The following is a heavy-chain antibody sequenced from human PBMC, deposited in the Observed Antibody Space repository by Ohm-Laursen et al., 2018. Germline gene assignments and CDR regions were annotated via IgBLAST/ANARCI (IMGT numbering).Heavy chain of an antibody. CDR3: AKVGWGFDRGWFDS. V-gene: IGHV3-23*01. CDR1: GFTFYTYA. Sequence: SLRLSCTAPGFTFYTYALNWVRQAPGKGLEWVSTISGSGGTTYYADSVKGRFTISRDNPKNTLYLQMNSLRAEDTAIYYCAKVGWGFDRGWFDSWGQGTLVTVSS. CDR2: ISGSGGTT. D-gene: IGHD2-21*01. J-gene: IGHJ5*01.